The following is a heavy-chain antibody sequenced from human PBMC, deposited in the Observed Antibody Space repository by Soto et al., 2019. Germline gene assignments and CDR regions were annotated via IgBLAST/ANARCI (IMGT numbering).Heavy chain of an antibody. Sequence: QVQLVQSGAEVKKPGASVKVSCKASGYTFTSYGISWVRQAPGQGLEWMGWISAYNGNTNYAQKLQGRVTMTTDTSTSTADMELRSLRSDYTAVYYCARPIVATTYYYYGMDVWGQGTTVTVSS. CDR1: GYTFTSYG. D-gene: IGHD5-12*01. CDR2: ISAYNGNT. V-gene: IGHV1-18*01. CDR3: ARPIVATTYYYYGMDV. J-gene: IGHJ6*02.